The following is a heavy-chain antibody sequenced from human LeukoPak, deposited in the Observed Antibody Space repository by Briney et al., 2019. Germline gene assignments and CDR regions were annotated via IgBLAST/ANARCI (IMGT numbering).Heavy chain of an antibody. CDR3: TTITIFGVVTGDY. CDR1: GFTFSNAW. D-gene: IGHD3-3*01. J-gene: IGHJ4*02. Sequence: GGSLRLSCAASGFTFSNAWMNWVRQAPGKGLEWVGRIKSKTDGGTTDYAAPVKGRFTISRDDSKNALYLQMNSLKTEGTAVYYCTTITIFGVVTGDYWGQGTLVTVSS. V-gene: IGHV3-15*07. CDR2: IKSKTDGGTT.